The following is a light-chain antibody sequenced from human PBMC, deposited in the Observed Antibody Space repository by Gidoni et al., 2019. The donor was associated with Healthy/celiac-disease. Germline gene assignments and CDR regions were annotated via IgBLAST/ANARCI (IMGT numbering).Light chain of an antibody. CDR2: SAS. CDR1: QSSSSY. J-gene: IGKJ2*01. Sequence: DIQMTQSPSSLSASVGDRVTITCRASQSSSSYFNWYQQKPGKAPNLLIYSASSLQSGVPSRFGGSGSGTDFTLTISSLLPEDFSAYYCRQRYSTPRTFGQGTKLEIK. V-gene: IGKV1-39*01. CDR3: RQRYSTPRT.